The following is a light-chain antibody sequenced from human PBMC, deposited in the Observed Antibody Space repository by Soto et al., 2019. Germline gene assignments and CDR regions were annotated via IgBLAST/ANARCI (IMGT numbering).Light chain of an antibody. V-gene: IGLV1-40*01. Sequence: QSVLTQPPSGSGGPGQRVTISCTGSSSNIGAGYDVHWYQQLPGTAPKLLIYGNSNRPSGVPDRFSGSKSGTSASLAITGLQAEDEADYYCQSYDSSLSGFVVFGGGTKLTVL. CDR2: GNS. CDR1: SSNIGAGYD. CDR3: QSYDSSLSGFVV. J-gene: IGLJ2*01.